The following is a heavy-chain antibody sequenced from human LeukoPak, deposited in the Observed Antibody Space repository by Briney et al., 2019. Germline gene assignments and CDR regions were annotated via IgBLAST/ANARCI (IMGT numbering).Heavy chain of an antibody. CDR1: GFTFSNAW. D-gene: IGHD3-22*01. J-gene: IGHJ4*02. CDR2: IKSKTDGGTT. CDR3: TTAAIITMIVVPLGY. Sequence: GRSLRLSCAASGFTFSNAWMGWVRQAPGKGLEWVGRIKSKTDGGTTDYAAPVKGRFTISRDDSKNTLYLQMNSLKTEDTAVYYCTTAAIITMIVVPLGYWGQGTLVTVSS. V-gene: IGHV3-15*01.